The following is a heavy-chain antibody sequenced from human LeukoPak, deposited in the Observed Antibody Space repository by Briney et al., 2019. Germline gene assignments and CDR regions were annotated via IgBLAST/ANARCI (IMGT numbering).Heavy chain of an antibody. V-gene: IGHV4-39*01. CDR3: ARRAGNYDILTGYYCYFDY. CDR2: IYYSGST. Sequence: PSETLSLTCTVSGGSNSSSSYSWGWIRQPPGKGLEWIGSIYYSGSTYYNPSLKSRGTISVDTSKNQFSLKLSSVTAADTAVYYCARRAGNYDILTGYYCYFDYWGQGTLVTVSS. D-gene: IGHD3-9*01. CDR1: GGSNSSSSYS. J-gene: IGHJ4*02.